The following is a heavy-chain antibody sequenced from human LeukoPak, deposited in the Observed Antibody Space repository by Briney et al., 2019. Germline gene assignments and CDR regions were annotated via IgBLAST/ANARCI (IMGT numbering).Heavy chain of an antibody. Sequence: GASVKVSCKASGYTFTSYYMHWVRQAPGQGLEWMGIINPSGGSTSYAQKFQGRVTMTRDMSTSTVYMELSSLRSEDTAVYYCARDVYAFWSGYYDHYYYYYMDVWGKGTTVTVSS. V-gene: IGHV1-46*01. D-gene: IGHD3-3*01. CDR3: ARDVYAFWSGYYDHYYYYYMDV. CDR1: GYTFTSYY. CDR2: INPSGGST. J-gene: IGHJ6*03.